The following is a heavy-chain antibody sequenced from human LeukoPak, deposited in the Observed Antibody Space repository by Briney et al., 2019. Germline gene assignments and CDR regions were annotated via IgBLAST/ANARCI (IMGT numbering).Heavy chain of an antibody. D-gene: IGHD3-22*01. J-gene: IGHJ4*02. V-gene: IGHV3-30*18. Sequence: PGGSLRLSCAASGFTFSSYGMHWVRQAPGKGLEWVAVISYDGSNKYYADSVKGRFTISRDNSKNTLYLQMNSLRAEDTAVHYCAKDRATGSLYDSSGYYSHWGQGTLVTVSS. CDR2: ISYDGSNK. CDR1: GFTFSSYG. CDR3: AKDRATGSLYDSSGYYSH.